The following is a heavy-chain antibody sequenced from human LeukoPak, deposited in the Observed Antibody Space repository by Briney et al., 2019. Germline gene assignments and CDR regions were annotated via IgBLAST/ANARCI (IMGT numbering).Heavy chain of an antibody. V-gene: IGHV4-39*01. Sequence: KSSETLSLTCTVSGGSISSSNYYWGWIRQPPGKGLEWIGSIYYSGSTYYNPSLKSRVTISVDTSKNQFSLKLSSVTAADTAVYYCARQKSSWFGELLYYFDYWGQGALVTVSS. J-gene: IGHJ4*02. CDR1: GGSISSSNYY. CDR3: ARQKSSWFGELLYYFDY. CDR2: IYYSGST. D-gene: IGHD3-10*01.